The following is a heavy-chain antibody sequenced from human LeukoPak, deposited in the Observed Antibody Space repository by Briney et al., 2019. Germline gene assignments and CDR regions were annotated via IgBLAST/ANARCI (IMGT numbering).Heavy chain of an antibody. CDR3: ARTAGVAVAGSRQYFDY. Sequence: SETLSLTCTVSGGLISSSSYYWGWIRQPPEKGLEWIGSFYYSGSTYYHPSLKSRVTISVDTSKNQFSLNLSSVTAADTAVYYCARTAGVAVAGSRQYFDYWGQGTLVTVSS. V-gene: IGHV4-39*01. CDR1: GGLISSSSYY. CDR2: FYYSGST. D-gene: IGHD6-19*01. J-gene: IGHJ4*02.